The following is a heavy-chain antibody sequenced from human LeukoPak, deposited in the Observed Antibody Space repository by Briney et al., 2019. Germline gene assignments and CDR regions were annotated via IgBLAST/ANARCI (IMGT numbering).Heavy chain of an antibody. CDR3: ASPRYCSGGTCYGWAY. CDR2: ISSNSTCI. J-gene: IGHJ4*02. D-gene: IGHD2-15*01. Sequence: GGSLRLSCAASGFTFRTYSMNWVRQAPGKGLEWVSSISSNSTCIYYADSLKGRFTTSRDNAKNYLYLQMNSLRAEDSAVYYCASPRYCSGGTCYGWAYWGQGTLVTVSS. V-gene: IGHV3-21*01. CDR1: GFTFRTYS.